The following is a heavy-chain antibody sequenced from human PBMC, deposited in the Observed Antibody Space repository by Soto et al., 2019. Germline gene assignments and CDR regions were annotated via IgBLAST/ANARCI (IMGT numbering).Heavy chain of an antibody. Sequence: EVQLLESGGGLVQPGGSLRLSCAASGFTFSSYAMSWVRQAPGKGLEWVSAISGSGGSTYYADSVKGRFTISRDNSKNTLYLQMNSLGAEDAAVYYCARRSSGWYFDYWGQGTLVTVSS. J-gene: IGHJ4*02. D-gene: IGHD6-19*01. CDR2: ISGSGGST. CDR1: GFTFSSYA. V-gene: IGHV3-23*01. CDR3: ARRSSGWYFDY.